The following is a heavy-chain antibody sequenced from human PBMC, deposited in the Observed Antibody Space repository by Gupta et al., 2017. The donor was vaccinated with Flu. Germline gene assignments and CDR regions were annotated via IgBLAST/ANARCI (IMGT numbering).Heavy chain of an antibody. CDR3: ARTLATGDTQSIGWFDP. J-gene: IGHJ5*02. Sequence: QVQLQQWGAGLLKPSETLSLTCAVHGGSFSAYYWSWIRQPPGKGLEWIGEINHSGSTNYSPSLKSRVTISVDTSKNQFSLKLSSVTAADTAVYYCARTLATGDTQSIGWFDPWGQGTLVTVSS. V-gene: IGHV4-34*01. CDR1: GGSFSAYY. D-gene: IGHD6-13*01. CDR2: INHSGST.